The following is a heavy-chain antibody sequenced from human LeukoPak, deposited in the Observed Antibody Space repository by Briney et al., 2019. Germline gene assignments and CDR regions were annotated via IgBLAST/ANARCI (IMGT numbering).Heavy chain of an antibody. CDR1: GGSFSGYY. Sequence: SETLSLTCAVYGGSFSGYYWSWIRQPPGKGLEWIGSIYHSGSTYYNPSLKSRVTISVDTSKNQFSLKLSSVTAADTAVYYCARHGIVGATRVDYWGQGTLVTVSS. CDR2: IYHSGST. V-gene: IGHV4-34*01. D-gene: IGHD1-26*01. CDR3: ARHGIVGATRVDY. J-gene: IGHJ4*02.